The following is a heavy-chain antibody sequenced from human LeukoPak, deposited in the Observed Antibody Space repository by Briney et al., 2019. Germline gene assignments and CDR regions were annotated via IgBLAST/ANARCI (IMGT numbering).Heavy chain of an antibody. V-gene: IGHV1-69*01. CDR1: GGTFSNYA. D-gene: IGHD3-16*01. CDR3: ARERGDDWFDP. J-gene: IGHJ5*02. CDR2: VIPIFDTP. Sequence: GSSVKVSCKASGGTFSNYAISWVRQAPGQGLEWMGGVIPIFDTPNYAERFQGRVTITADESTSTAYMKLSSLRSDDTAVYYCARERGDDWFDPWGQGTLVAVSS.